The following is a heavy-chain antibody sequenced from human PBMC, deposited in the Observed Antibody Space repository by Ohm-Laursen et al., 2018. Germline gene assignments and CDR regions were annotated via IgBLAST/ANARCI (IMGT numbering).Heavy chain of an antibody. V-gene: IGHV4-59*08. CDR3: ARHRSLDV. CDR2: IYYSGST. CDR1: GAPISTHY. Sequence: SDTLSLTCTVSGAPISTHYWSWIRQPPGKGLEWIGYIYYSGSTNYNPSLKSRVTISVDTSKNQFSLKLSSVTAADTAVYYCARHRSLDVWGQGTTVTVSS. J-gene: IGHJ6*02.